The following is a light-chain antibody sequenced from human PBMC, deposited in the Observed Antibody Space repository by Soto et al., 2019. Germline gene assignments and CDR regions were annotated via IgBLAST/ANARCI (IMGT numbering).Light chain of an antibody. V-gene: IGKV3-15*01. J-gene: IGKJ5*01. CDR2: GAS. Sequence: IVLTQSPCTLSLSAGERATLSWGASQSVNSDLAWYQQKTGQAPRLLIYGASTRATGIPARFSGSGYGTEFNLTISSLQSEDFAVYYCQQRSDWPLTFGQGTRLEIK. CDR1: QSVNSD. CDR3: QQRSDWPLT.